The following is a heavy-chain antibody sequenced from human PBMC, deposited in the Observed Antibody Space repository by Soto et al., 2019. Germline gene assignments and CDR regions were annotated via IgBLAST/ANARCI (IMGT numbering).Heavy chain of an antibody. CDR2: IIPIFGTA. CDR3: AREEDSSYCMDV. J-gene: IGHJ6*02. V-gene: IGHV1-69*01. D-gene: IGHD3-22*01. Sequence: QVQLVQSGAEVQKPGSSVKVSCTASGGTFSSYAISWGRQAPGQGLEWMGGIIPIFGTANYAQKFQGRVTITADESTSTAYMELSSLRSEDTAVYYCAREEDSSYCMDVWGQGTTVTVSS. CDR1: GGTFSSYA.